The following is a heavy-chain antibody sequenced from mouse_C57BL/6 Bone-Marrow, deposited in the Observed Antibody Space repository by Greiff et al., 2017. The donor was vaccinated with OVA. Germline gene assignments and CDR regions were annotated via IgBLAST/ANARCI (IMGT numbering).Heavy chain of an antibody. CDR2: IYPSDSET. Sequence: VKLQQPGAELVRPGSSVKLSCKASGYTFTSYWMDWVKQRPGQGLEWIGNIYPSDSETHYNQKFKDKATLTVDKSSSTAYMQLSSLTSEDSAVYYCARSPYGDYFDYWGPGTTLTVSS. CDR3: ARSPYGDYFDY. V-gene: IGHV1-61*01. D-gene: IGHD1-1*02. CDR1: GYTFTSYW. J-gene: IGHJ2*01.